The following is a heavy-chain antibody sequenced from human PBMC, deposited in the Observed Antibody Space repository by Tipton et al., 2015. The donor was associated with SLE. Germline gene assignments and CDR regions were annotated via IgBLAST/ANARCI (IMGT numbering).Heavy chain of an antibody. Sequence: TLSLTCTVSGGSIRSGTYYWSWIRQPAGQGLEWIGHIYTSGNTNYNPSLKSRVTISVDTSKNQFSLKLSSVTAADTAVYYCAREALWFRELLYWFDPWGQGTLVTVSS. CDR1: GGSIRSGTYY. V-gene: IGHV4-61*09. CDR2: IYTSGNT. D-gene: IGHD3-10*01. CDR3: AREALWFRELLYWFDP. J-gene: IGHJ5*02.